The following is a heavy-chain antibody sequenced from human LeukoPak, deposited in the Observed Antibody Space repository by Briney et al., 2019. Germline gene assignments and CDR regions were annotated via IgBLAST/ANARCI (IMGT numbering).Heavy chain of an antibody. CDR2: IYYSGST. Sequence: PSETLSLTCAVSGGSISSGGYSWSWIRQPPGKGLEWIGYIYYSGSTYYNPSLKSRVTISVDTSKNQFSLKLSSVTAADTAVYYCARDMVRGAYFDYWGQGTLVTVSS. CDR1: GGSISSGGYS. CDR3: ARDMVRGAYFDY. J-gene: IGHJ4*02. V-gene: IGHV4-30-4*07. D-gene: IGHD3-10*01.